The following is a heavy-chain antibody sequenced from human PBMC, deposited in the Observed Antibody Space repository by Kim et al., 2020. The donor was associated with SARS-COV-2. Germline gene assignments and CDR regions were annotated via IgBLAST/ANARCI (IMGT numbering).Heavy chain of an antibody. Sequence: GGSLRLSCAASGFTFSSYGMHWVRQAPGKGLEWVAAISYDGSNKYYADSVKGRFTISRDNSKNTLYLQMNSLRAEDTAVYYCATGKRAQLPGADFQHWGQGTLVTVSS. J-gene: IGHJ1*01. CDR2: ISYDGSNK. D-gene: IGHD2-2*01. CDR3: ATGKRAQLPGADFQH. CDR1: GFTFSSYG. V-gene: IGHV3-30*03.